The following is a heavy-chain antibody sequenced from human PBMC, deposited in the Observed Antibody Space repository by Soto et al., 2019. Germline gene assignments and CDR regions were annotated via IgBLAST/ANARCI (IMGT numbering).Heavy chain of an antibody. D-gene: IGHD3-16*01. CDR3: ERNDYLWGAHHQFDP. V-gene: IGHV1-8*01. Sequence: ASVKVSCKASGYTFTSYDINWVRQATGQGLEWMGWMNPNSGNTGYAQKFQGRVTMTRNTSISTAYMELSSLRSEDTAMYYCERNDYLWGAHHQFDPWGQGTLVTVSS. J-gene: IGHJ5*02. CDR1: GYTFTSYD. CDR2: MNPNSGNT.